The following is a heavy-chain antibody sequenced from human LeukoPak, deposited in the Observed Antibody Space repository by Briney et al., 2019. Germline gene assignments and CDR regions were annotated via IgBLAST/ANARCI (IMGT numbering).Heavy chain of an antibody. CDR1: GYTFTDYY. V-gene: IGHV1-2*02. D-gene: IGHD6-19*01. J-gene: IGHJ6*03. Sequence: EASVKVSCKASGYTFTDYYMHWVRQAPGQGLEWMGWINPNSGGTNYAQKFQGRVTMTRDTSISTAYMELSRLTSDDTAVYYCARGVAGPYYYYYMDVWGRGTTVTVPS. CDR2: INPNSGGT. CDR3: ARGVAGPYYYYYMDV.